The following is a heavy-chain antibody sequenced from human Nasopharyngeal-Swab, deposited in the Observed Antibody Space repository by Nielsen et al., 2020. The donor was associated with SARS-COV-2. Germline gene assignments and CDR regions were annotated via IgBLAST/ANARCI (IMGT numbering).Heavy chain of an antibody. V-gene: IGHV3-30*02. Sequence: GGSLRLSCAASGFTFSSYGMHWVRQAPGKGLEWVAFIRYDGSNKYYADSVKGRFTISRDNSKNTLYLQMNSLRAEGTAVYYCAKDNRYSSSWYYYMDVWGKGTTVTVSS. CDR2: IRYDGSNK. J-gene: IGHJ6*03. CDR1: GFTFSSYG. D-gene: IGHD6-13*01. CDR3: AKDNRYSSSWYYYMDV.